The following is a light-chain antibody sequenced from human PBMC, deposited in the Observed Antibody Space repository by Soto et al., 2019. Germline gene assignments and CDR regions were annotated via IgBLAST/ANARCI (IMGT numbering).Light chain of an antibody. V-gene: IGLV4-69*01. CDR1: SGHSSYA. CDR3: QTWGTGIHYD. Sequence: QLVLTQSPSASASLGASVKLTCTLSSGHSSYAIAWHQQQPEKGPRYLMKLNSDGSHSKGDGIPDRFSGSSSGAERYLTISSLQSEDEADYYCQTWGTGIHYDFGTGTKLTVL. J-gene: IGLJ1*01. CDR2: LNSDGSH.